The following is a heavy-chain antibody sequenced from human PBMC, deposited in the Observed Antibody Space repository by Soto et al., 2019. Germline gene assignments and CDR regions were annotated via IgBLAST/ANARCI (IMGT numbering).Heavy chain of an antibody. J-gene: IGHJ4*02. CDR3: ARGTPFDC. Sequence: EVQLVESGGGLVQPGGSLRLSCAASGFTFSNYWMYWVRQAPGKGLVWISQINTDGSTTTYADSVKGRFTISRDNAKNTLYLQMSSLRAEDTDVYYCARGTPFDCWGQGALVTVSS. CDR2: INTDGSTT. CDR1: GFTFSNYW. V-gene: IGHV3-74*01. D-gene: IGHD1-7*01.